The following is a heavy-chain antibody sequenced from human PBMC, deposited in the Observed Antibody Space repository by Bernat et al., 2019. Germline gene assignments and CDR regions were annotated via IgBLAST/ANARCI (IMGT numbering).Heavy chain of an antibody. CDR2: IYHTGST. D-gene: IGHD3-3*01. Sequence: QLHLQESGPGLVKPLETLSLTCTVSDGSMSSGAYYWGWIRQSPGGGLECIGSIYHTGSTYYMPSLKSRVTISIDTHKNQFSLNLRSVTAADTAVYYCARVTIFGVLNYWYFDLWGRGTLVTVSS. CDR3: ARVTIFGVLNYWYFDL. J-gene: IGHJ2*01. CDR1: DGSMSSGAYY. V-gene: IGHV4-39*01.